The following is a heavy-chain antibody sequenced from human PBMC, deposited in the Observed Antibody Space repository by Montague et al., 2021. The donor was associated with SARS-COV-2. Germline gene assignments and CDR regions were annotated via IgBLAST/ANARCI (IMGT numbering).Heavy chain of an antibody. V-gene: IGHV3-66*02. J-gene: IGHJ4*02. CDR1: GSNANDNY. CDR3: AGGSRVTTDY. CDR2: IYSGGSST. Sequence: SLRLSCAASGSNANDNYMNWIRQAPGKGLEWVSVIYSGGSSTYYADSVKGRFTISRDIYKNMVYLQMNNLRPEDTAVYYCAGGSRVTTDYWGQGTLVTVSS. D-gene: IGHD4-17*01.